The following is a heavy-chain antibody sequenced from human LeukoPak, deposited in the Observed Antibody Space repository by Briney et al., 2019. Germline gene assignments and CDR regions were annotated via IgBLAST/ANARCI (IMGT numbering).Heavy chain of an antibody. J-gene: IGHJ4*02. CDR3: ARRGSGSYRDYFDY. CDR1: GYTFTSYG. CDR2: ISAYNGNT. V-gene: IGHV1-18*01. D-gene: IGHD1-26*01. Sequence: GASVKVSCEASGYTFTSYGISWVRQAPGQGLEWMGWISAYNGNTNYAQKLQGRVTMTTDTYTSTAYMELRSLRSDDTAVYYCARRGSGSYRDYFDYWGQGTLVTVSS.